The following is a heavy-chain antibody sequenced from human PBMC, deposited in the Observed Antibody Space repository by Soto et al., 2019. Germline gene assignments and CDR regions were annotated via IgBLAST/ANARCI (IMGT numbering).Heavy chain of an antibody. J-gene: IGHJ4*02. D-gene: IGHD3-3*01. V-gene: IGHV3-21*03. CDR3: ARYYHFWSGYYFADY. CDR2: ISSSSTYI. CDR1: GFNFSSYC. Sequence: PGGSLRLSCAASGFNFSSYCINWVRQAPGKGLEWVSFISSSSTYIYYADSLKGRFTISRDNAKNSLYLQMDSLRAEDTDLYYCARYYHFWSGYYFADYWGQGTLVAVSS.